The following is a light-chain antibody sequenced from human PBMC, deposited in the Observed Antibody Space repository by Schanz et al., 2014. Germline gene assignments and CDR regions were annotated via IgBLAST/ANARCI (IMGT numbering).Light chain of an antibody. CDR2: GAS. CDR1: ERISSTY. V-gene: IGKV3-20*01. J-gene: IGKJ3*01. CDR3: QQYGPSLLT. Sequence: EIVLTQSPGTLSLSPGERATLSCRASERISSTYFAWYQKKLGQAPRLLIYGASRRAPGIPDRFSGSGSGSDFTLTISRLDPEDFAVYFCQQYGPSLLTFGPGTKVDIK.